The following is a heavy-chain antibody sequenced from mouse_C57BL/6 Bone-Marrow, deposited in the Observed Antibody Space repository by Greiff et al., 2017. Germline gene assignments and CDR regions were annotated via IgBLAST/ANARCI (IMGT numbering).Heavy chain of an antibody. D-gene: IGHD2-3*01. CDR3: ARLYDGYYSFAD. J-gene: IGHJ3*01. CDR2: IYPGSGST. Sequence: QVQLQQPGAELVKPGASVKMSCKASGYTFTSYWITWVKQRPGQGLEWIGDIYPGSGSTNYNETFKSKATLTVDTSSSTAYMQLSSLTSEDYAVYDCARLYDGYYSFADWGQGTLVTVSA. V-gene: IGHV1-55*01. CDR1: GYTFTSYW.